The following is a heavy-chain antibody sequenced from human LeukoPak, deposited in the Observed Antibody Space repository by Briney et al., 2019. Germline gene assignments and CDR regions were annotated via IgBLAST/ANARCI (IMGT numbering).Heavy chain of an antibody. V-gene: IGHV3-21*01. Sequence: NPGGSLRLSCAASGFTFSSYSMSWVRQAPGKGLEWVSSISSSSSYIYYADSMKGRFTISRDNAKNSLYLQMNSLRAEDTAVYYCARVHNRPGIAAAGRPLRGGYYMDVWGKGTTVTVSS. CDR3: ARVHNRPGIAAAGRPLRGGYYMDV. CDR2: ISSSSSYI. J-gene: IGHJ6*03. D-gene: IGHD6-13*01. CDR1: GFTFSSYS.